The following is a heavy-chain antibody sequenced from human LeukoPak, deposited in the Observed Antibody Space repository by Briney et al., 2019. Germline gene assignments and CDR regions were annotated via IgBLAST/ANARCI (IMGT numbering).Heavy chain of an antibody. D-gene: IGHD3-22*01. J-gene: IGHJ3*02. CDR1: GFTFSNYW. CDR3: ARDQHYYDSSGPSDAFDI. V-gene: IGHV3-7*01. Sequence: GGSLRLSCAASGFTFSNYWMSWVRQAPGKGLEWVAHINQDGSEEHYMDSVKARFIISRDNAKNSLSLQMDSLRAEDTAVYYCARDQHYYDSSGPSDAFDIWGQGTMVTVSS. CDR2: INQDGSEE.